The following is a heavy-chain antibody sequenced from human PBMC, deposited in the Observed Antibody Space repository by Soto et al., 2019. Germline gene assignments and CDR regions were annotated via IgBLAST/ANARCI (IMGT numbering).Heavy chain of an antibody. Sequence: QVQLQQWGAGLLKPSETLSLTCAVYGGSFSGYYWSWIRQPPGKGLEWIGEINHSGSTNYNPSLKSRVTISVDTSKNQFSLKLSSVTAADTAVYYCARGVAARLTMVRGATNNYYYYGMDVWGQGTTVTVSS. D-gene: IGHD3-10*01. V-gene: IGHV4-34*01. J-gene: IGHJ6*02. CDR3: ARGVAARLTMVRGATNNYYYYGMDV. CDR2: INHSGST. CDR1: GGSFSGYY.